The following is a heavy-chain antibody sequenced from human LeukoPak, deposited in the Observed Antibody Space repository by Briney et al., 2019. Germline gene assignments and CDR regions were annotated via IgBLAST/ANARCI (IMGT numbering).Heavy chain of an antibody. J-gene: IGHJ4*02. Sequence: GGSLRLSCAAPGFTFSSYAMSWVRQAPGKGLEWVSAISGSGGSTYYADSVKGRFTISRDNSKNTLYLQMNSLRAEDTAVYYCAKDGTSTWGFDYWGQGTLVTVSS. CDR3: AKDGTSTWGFDY. V-gene: IGHV3-23*01. D-gene: IGHD1-1*01. CDR2: ISGSGGST. CDR1: GFTFSSYA.